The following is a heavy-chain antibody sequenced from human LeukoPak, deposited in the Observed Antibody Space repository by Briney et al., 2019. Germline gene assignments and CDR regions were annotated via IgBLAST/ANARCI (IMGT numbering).Heavy chain of an antibody. CDR2: ISGSVGTT. Sequence: GGSLRLSCPASGFTFSTYAMGWVRQAPGKGLEWISAISGSVGTTYYADSVKGRFTVSRDNSKNTLYLQMNSLRAEDTAVYYCAKCFAVYCSTIICTPYYFDYWGQGTLVTVSS. D-gene: IGHD2-2*01. V-gene: IGHV3-23*01. J-gene: IGHJ4*02. CDR1: GFTFSTYA. CDR3: AKCFAVYCSTIICTPYYFDY.